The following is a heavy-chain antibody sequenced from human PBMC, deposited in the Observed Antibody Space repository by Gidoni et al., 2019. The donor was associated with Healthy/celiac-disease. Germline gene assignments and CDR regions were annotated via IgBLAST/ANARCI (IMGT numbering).Heavy chain of an antibody. J-gene: IGHJ4*02. Sequence: QVQLVQSGAEVKKPGASVKVSCKASGYTFTSYYMHWGRKAPGPGLEWMGIINPSGGYTSYAQKFQGRVTMTRDTATSTVYIELSSLRSEDTAVYYCSGEGAIFGVVHASVYYFDHWGQGTLVTVSS. CDR2: INPSGGYT. V-gene: IGHV1-46*01. CDR3: SGEGAIFGVVHASVYYFDH. D-gene: IGHD3-3*01. CDR1: GYTFTSYY.